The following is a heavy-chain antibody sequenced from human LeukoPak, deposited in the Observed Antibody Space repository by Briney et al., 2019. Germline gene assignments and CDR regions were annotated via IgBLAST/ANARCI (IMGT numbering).Heavy chain of an antibody. CDR2: ISGSGGST. J-gene: IGHJ4*02. CDR1: GFTFSSYA. CDR3: ARHSYSISWFLGY. V-gene: IGHV3-23*01. D-gene: IGHD6-13*01. Sequence: PGRSLRLSCAASGFTFSSYAMHWVRQAPGKGLEWVSAISGSGGSTYYADSVKGRFTISRDNAKNTLYLLMNSLRAEDTAVYYCARHSYSISWFLGYWGQGTLVTVSS.